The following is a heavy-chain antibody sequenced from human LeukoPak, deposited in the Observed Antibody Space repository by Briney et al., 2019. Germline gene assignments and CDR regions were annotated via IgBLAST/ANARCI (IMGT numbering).Heavy chain of an antibody. CDR2: IYNSGSA. Sequence: SQTLSLTCAVSGGSISSGTYYWNWIRQHPGKGLEWIGHIYNSGSAYYNPSLMSRVSISIDTSENQFSLKLSSVTAADTAVYYCASTHCASPSCYSYYYSGLDVWGQGTTVTISS. CDR3: ASTHCASPSCYSYYYSGLDV. J-gene: IGHJ6*02. CDR1: GGSISSGTYY. D-gene: IGHD2-2*01. V-gene: IGHV4-31*11.